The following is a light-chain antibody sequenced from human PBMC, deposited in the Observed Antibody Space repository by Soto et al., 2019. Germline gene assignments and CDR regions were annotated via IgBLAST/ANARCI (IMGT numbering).Light chain of an antibody. CDR3: SSYTSSSTLRHA. CDR1: SSDVGGYNY. CDR2: DVS. Sequence: QSALTQPASVSGSPGHSITISCTGTSSDVGGYNYVSWYQQHPGKAPKLMIYDVSNRPSGVSNRFSGSKSGNTASLTISGLQAEDEADYYCSSYTSSSTLRHAFGTGTKVTVL. V-gene: IGLV2-14*01. J-gene: IGLJ1*01.